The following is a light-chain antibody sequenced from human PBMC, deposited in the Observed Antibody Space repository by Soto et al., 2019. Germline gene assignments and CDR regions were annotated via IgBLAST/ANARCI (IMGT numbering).Light chain of an antibody. CDR2: DVS. J-gene: IGLJ2*01. CDR1: SSDVGGYNY. Sequence: QSVLTQPASVSGSPGQSITISCTGTSSDVGGYNYVSWYQQHPGKAPKLMIYDVSNRPSGVSNRFSGSKSGNTASLTISGLQAEDEADYYCSSYTSSITLVVFGGGTKLTFL. V-gene: IGLV2-14*01. CDR3: SSYTSSITLVV.